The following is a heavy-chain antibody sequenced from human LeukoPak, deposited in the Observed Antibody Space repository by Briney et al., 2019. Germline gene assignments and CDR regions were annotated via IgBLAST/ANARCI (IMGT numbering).Heavy chain of an antibody. Sequence: GGSLRLSCAASGFTFSRYSMHWVRQAPGKGLEYVSAISSNGGSTYYANSVKGRFTISRDNSKNTLYLQMNSLRAEDTAVYYCAKVSSIGYSYDIYYYGMDVWGQGTTVTVSS. CDR2: ISSNGGST. V-gene: IGHV3-64*01. CDR3: AKVSSIGYSYDIYYYGMDV. J-gene: IGHJ6*02. D-gene: IGHD5-18*01. CDR1: GFTFSRYS.